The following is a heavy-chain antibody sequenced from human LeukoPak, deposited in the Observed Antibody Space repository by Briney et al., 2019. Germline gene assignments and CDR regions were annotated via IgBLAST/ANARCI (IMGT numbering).Heavy chain of an antibody. V-gene: IGHV3-66*02. CDR3: ARDRRGTQHYYHYGMDV. D-gene: IGHD1-7*01. Sequence: PGGSLRLSCAASGFTVSSNYMSWVRQAPGKGLEWVSFIYSGGSTYYADSVKGRFTISRDTSMNALYLQMNSLRAEDTAVYYCARDRRGTQHYYHYGMDVWGQGTTVTVSS. J-gene: IGHJ6*02. CDR2: IYSGGST. CDR1: GFTVSSNY.